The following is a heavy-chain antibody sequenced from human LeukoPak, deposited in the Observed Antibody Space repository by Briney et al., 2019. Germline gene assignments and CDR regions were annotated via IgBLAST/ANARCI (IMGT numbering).Heavy chain of an antibody. CDR2: ISGSGGST. V-gene: IGHV3-23*01. D-gene: IGHD3-3*01. Sequence: GGSLRLSCAASGFTFSSYAMSWVRQAPGKGLEWVSAISGSGGSTYYADSVKGRFTISRDNSKNTLYLQMNSLRAEDTAVYYCAKPTQINYAFWSGYYLFYYWGQGTLVIVSS. J-gene: IGHJ4*02. CDR3: AKPTQINYAFWSGYYLFYY. CDR1: GFTFSSYA.